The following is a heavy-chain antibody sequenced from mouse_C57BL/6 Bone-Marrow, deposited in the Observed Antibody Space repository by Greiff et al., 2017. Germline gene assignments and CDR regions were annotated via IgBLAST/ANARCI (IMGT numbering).Heavy chain of an antibody. J-gene: IGHJ2*01. CDR1: GFTFSDYY. V-gene: IGHV5-12*01. CDR2: ISNGGGST. CDR3: ARLYDGSTHYFDY. Sequence: EVMLVESGGGLVQPGGSLKLSCAASGFTFSDYYMYWVRQTPEKRLEWVAYISNGGGSTYYPDTVKGRFTISRDKAKNTLYLQMSRLKSEDTAMYSCARLYDGSTHYFDYWGQGTTLTVSS. D-gene: IGHD1-1*01.